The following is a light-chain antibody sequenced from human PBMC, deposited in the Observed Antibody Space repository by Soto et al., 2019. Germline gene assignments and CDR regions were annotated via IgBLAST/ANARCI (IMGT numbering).Light chain of an antibody. V-gene: IGKV3D-15*01. CDR3: QQYGSSPPWT. J-gene: IGKJ1*01. CDR2: GAS. Sequence: EIVMTQSPGTLSVSPGERATLSCGASESVSSNLAWYQQKPGQAPRLLIYGASTRATGIPARFSGSGSGTEFTLTISSLQSEDFAVYYCQQYGSSPPWTFGQGTKVDIK. CDR1: ESVSSN.